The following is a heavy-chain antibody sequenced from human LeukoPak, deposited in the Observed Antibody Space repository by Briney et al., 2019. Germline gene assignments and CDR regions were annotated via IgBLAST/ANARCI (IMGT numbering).Heavy chain of an antibody. Sequence: SETLSLTCTVSGGSISSYYWSWLRQPPGKGLEWIGYIYYSGSTNFNPSLKSRVTISVDTSKNQFSLKLSSVTAADPAVYYCARASTRLARGGGWFDPWGQGTLVTVSS. CDR1: GGSISSYY. V-gene: IGHV4-59*01. CDR3: ARASTRLARGGGWFDP. D-gene: IGHD1-26*01. J-gene: IGHJ5*02. CDR2: IYYSGST.